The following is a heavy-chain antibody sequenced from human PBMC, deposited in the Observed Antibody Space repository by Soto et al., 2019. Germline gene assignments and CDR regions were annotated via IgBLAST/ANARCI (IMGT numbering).Heavy chain of an antibody. CDR2: INHSGGP. Sequence: PSETLSLTCAVYGGSFSGYYWSWIRQPPGKGLEWIGEINHSGGPNYNPSLRSRVTISVDTSKNQFSLKLSSVTAADTAVYYCARGRLGDYWGQGTLVTVSS. J-gene: IGHJ4*02. V-gene: IGHV4-34*01. CDR1: GGSFSGYY. D-gene: IGHD4-17*01. CDR3: ARGRLGDY.